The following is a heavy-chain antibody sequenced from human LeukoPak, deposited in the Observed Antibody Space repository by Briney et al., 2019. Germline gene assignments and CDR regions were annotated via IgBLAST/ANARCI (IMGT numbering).Heavy chain of an antibody. CDR3: AKIESSSSDTYYYYYMDV. V-gene: IGHV3-23*01. CDR1: GFTFSSYA. CDR2: ISGTGGST. Sequence: GGSLRLSCAASGFTFSSYAMSWVRQAPGKGLEWVSGISGTGGSTYYADSVKGRFTISRDNSKNTLYLQMNSLRAEDTAVYYCAKIESSSSDTYYYYYMDVWGKGTTVTVSS. J-gene: IGHJ6*03. D-gene: IGHD6-6*01.